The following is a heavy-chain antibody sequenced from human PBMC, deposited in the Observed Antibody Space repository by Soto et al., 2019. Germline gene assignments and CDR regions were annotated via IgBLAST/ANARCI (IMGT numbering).Heavy chain of an antibody. Sequence: QVQLQESGPGLVKPSETLSLICTVSGGSISGHFWSWIRQPPGKRLEWIGNIYDGVTTNYNPSLXSXXTLSLDTSKRQFSLKLNSVTAADTAMYYCAINADVWGQGTTVTVSS. CDR3: AINADV. J-gene: IGHJ6*02. V-gene: IGHV4-59*08. CDR2: IYDGVTT. CDR1: GGSISGHF.